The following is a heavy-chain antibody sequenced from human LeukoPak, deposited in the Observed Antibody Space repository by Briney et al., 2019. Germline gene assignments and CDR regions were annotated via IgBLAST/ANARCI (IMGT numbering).Heavy chain of an antibody. CDR3: ARAGYSYGCPDY. V-gene: IGHV3-74*01. Sequence: GGSLRLSCAASGFTFSSYWMHWVRQAPGKGLVWVSRINSDGSSTSYADSVKGRFTISRDNAENTLYLQMNSLRAEDTAVYYCARAGYSYGCPDYWGQGTLVTVSS. CDR2: INSDGSST. J-gene: IGHJ4*02. CDR1: GFTFSSYW. D-gene: IGHD5-18*01.